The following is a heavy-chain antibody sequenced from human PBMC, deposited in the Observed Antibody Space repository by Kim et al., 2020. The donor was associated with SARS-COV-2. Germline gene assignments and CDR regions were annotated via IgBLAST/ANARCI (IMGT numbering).Heavy chain of an antibody. Sequence: KYAQKLQGRVTMTTDTSTSTAYMELRSLRSDDTAVYYCARRGIWRKGSDIWGQGTMVTVSS. CDR3: ARRGIWRKGSDI. V-gene: IGHV1-18*01. J-gene: IGHJ3*02. D-gene: IGHD3-10*01.